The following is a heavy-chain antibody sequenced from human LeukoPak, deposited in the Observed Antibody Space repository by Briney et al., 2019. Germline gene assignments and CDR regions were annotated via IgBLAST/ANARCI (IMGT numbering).Heavy chain of an antibody. CDR3: ARHRRAPCRTHSSGWYYFGY. CDR1: GYSFTSYW. CDR2: IYPGDSDT. J-gene: IGHJ4*02. D-gene: IGHD6-19*01. Sequence: HGESLKISCKGSGYSFTSYWIGWVRQMPGKGLEWMGIIYPGDSDTRYSPSFQGQVTISADKSISTAYLQWSSLKASDTAMYYCARHRRAPCRTHSSGWYYFGYWGQGTLVTVSS. V-gene: IGHV5-51*01.